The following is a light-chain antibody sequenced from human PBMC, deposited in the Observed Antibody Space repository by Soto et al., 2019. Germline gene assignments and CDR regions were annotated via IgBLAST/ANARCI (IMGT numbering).Light chain of an antibody. V-gene: IGKV3-15*01. CDR3: QQYRDWPRHT. J-gene: IGKJ2*01. Sequence: EIVMTQSPATLSLSPGERAILSCRASQNINTDLAWYQQKPGQPPRLLLSDAIASAPGVPGRFRGDGSGTEFTLTISSLQSEDLAVYYCQQYRDWPRHTFGQGTKLEIK. CDR2: DAI. CDR1: QNINTD.